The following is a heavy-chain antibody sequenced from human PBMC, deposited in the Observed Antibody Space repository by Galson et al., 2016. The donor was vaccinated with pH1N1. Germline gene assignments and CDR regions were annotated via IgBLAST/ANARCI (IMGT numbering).Heavy chain of an antibody. CDR1: GFGFSSYT. Sequence: SLRLSCAASGFGFSSYTMHWVRQAPGQGLEWVAFISLDSSNKYYADSVKGRFTVSRDNAKNSLYLQMNSLRAEDTAVYYCARPAEQQWLVILPFGYWGQGILVTVSS. CDR3: ARPAEQQWLVILPFGY. D-gene: IGHD6-19*01. J-gene: IGHJ4*02. V-gene: IGHV3-30*04. CDR2: ISLDSSNK.